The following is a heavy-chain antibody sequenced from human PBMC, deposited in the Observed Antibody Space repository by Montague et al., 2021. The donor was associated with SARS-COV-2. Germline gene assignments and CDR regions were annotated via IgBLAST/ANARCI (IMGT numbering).Heavy chain of an antibody. CDR3: ACGEITTRGLIYYYGMDV. Sequence: SETLSLTCAVYGGSFSGYYWTWIRQSPRKGLEWIGEINHSGSTNYHPSLKSRVTISVDTSKNQFYLKLSSVTAADTAVYYCACGEITTRGLIYYYGMDVWGQGTTVTVSS. J-gene: IGHJ6*02. V-gene: IGHV4-34*01. CDR1: GGSFSGYY. CDR2: INHSGST. D-gene: IGHD1/OR15-1a*01.